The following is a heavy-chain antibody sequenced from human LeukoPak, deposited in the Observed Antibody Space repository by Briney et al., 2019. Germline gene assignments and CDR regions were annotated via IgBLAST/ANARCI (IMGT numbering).Heavy chain of an antibody. CDR3: AGLGYRYYYGMDV. CDR2: ISSSSSYI. Sequence: PGGSLRLSCAASGFTFSSYSMNWVRQAPGKGLEWVSSISSSSSYIYYADSVKGRFTISRDNAKNSLYLQMNSLRAEDTAVYYCAGLGYRYYYGMDVWGQGTTVTVSS. V-gene: IGHV3-21*01. J-gene: IGHJ6*02. D-gene: IGHD3-3*01. CDR1: GFTFSSYS.